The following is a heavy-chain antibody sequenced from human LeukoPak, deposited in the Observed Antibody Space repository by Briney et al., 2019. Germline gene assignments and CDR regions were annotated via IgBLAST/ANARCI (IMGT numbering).Heavy chain of an antibody. D-gene: IGHD6-13*01. CDR1: GYSFTNYW. V-gene: IGHV5-51*01. J-gene: IGHJ6*03. Sequence: GESLKISCEGSGYSFTNYWIGWVRQMPGKGLEWMGIIYPGDSDTRYSPSFQGQVTISADKSISTAYLQWSSLKASDTAMYYCARQGSRYSITKSYYYYYMDVWGEGTTVTVSS. CDR3: ARQGSRYSITKSYYYYYMDV. CDR2: IYPGDSDT.